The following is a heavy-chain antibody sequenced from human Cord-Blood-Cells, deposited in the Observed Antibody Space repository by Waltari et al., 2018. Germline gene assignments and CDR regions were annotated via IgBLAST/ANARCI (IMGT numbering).Heavy chain of an antibody. V-gene: IGHV3-7*01. CDR3: ARLQLGINSRVGYFDL. CDR2: IKQDGSEK. D-gene: IGHD7-27*01. CDR1: GFTFSSYW. J-gene: IGHJ2*01. Sequence: EVQLVESGGGLVQPGGSLTLSCAAPGFTFSSYWMTWVRKAPGKGLEWVANIKQDGSEKYYVDSVKGRFTISRDNAKNSLYLQMNSLRAEDTAVYYCARLQLGINSRVGYFDLWGRGTLVTVSS.